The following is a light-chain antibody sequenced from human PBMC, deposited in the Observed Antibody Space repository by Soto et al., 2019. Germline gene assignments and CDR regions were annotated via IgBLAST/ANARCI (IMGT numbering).Light chain of an antibody. Sequence: QSVLTQPASVSGSPVQSITISCTGTSSDVGGYKYVSWYQQHPGKAPKLMIYEVSNRPSGVSNRFCGSKSGNTASLTISGLQAEDEADYYCSAYTSTNKRVFGGGTKLTVL. CDR2: EVS. V-gene: IGLV2-14*01. CDR1: SSDVGGYKY. CDR3: SAYTSTNKRV. J-gene: IGLJ2*01.